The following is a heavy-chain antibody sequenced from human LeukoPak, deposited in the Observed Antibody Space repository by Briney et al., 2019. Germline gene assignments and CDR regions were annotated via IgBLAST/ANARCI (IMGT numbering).Heavy chain of an antibody. CDR3: AREYSASEH. V-gene: IGHV1-2*02. J-gene: IGHJ4*02. D-gene: IGHD5-12*01. CDR1: GYTFVGYY. CDR2: IDPYTGNT. Sequence: ASVKVSYTASGYTFVGYYLHWVRQAPGQGLEWMAWIDPYTGNTHYAQKFQGRITVTRDTSVSTTYMELSWLTSDDTARYYCAREYSASEHWGQGTLVTVSS.